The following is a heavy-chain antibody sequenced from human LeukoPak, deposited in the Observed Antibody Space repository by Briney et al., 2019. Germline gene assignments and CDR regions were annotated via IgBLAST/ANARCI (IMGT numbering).Heavy chain of an antibody. V-gene: IGHV3-74*01. CDR2: INSDGGST. CDR3: ARRSAAKDAFDI. D-gene: IGHD6-25*01. Sequence: GGSLRLSCAASGFTFSSYWMHWVRQAPGKGLVWVSRINSDGGSTSYTDSVKGRFTISRDNAKNTLYLQMNSLRAEDTAVYYCARRSAAKDAFDIWGQGTKVTVSS. J-gene: IGHJ3*02. CDR1: GFTFSSYW.